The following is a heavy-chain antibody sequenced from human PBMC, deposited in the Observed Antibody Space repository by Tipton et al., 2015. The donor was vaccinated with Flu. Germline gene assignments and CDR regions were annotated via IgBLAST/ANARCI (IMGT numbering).Heavy chain of an antibody. CDR1: GFSFEDYA. D-gene: IGHD3-3*01. CDR3: AKDLARFNFWSGDKWGLDAFDV. CDR2: ITWNSGTI. V-gene: IGHV3-9*01. Sequence: SLRLSCAASGFSFEDYAMNWVRQAPGKGLEWVSGITWNSGTIGYADSVKDRFTISRDNAKNSLYLQMNSLRAEDTALYYCAKDLARFNFWSGDKWGLDAFDVWDQGTVVTVSS. J-gene: IGHJ3*01.